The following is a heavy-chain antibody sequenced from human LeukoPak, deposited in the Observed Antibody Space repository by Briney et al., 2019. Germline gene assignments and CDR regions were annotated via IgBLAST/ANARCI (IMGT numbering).Heavy chain of an antibody. V-gene: IGHV3-30*18. D-gene: IGHD5-12*01. Sequence: PGGSLRLSCAASGFTFSSYGMHWVRQAPGKGLEWVAVISYDGSNKYYADSVKGRFTISRDNSKNTLYLQMNSLRAEDTAVYYCAKVASGRDINWFDPWGQGTLVTVSS. CDR3: AKVASGRDINWFDP. J-gene: IGHJ5*02. CDR2: ISYDGSNK. CDR1: GFTFSSYG.